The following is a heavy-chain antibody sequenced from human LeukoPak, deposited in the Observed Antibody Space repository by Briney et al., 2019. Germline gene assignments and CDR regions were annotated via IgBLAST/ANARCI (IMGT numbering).Heavy chain of an antibody. D-gene: IGHD6-13*01. CDR3: ARGIAAAGAPNHDAFDI. Sequence: SVKVSCKASGYTFTSYDISWVRQAPGQGLEWMGGIIPIFGTANYAQKFQGRVTITADESTSTAYMELSSLRSEDTAVYYCARGIAAAGAPNHDAFDIWGQGTMVTVSS. CDR1: GYTFTSYD. V-gene: IGHV1-69*13. CDR2: IIPIFGTA. J-gene: IGHJ3*02.